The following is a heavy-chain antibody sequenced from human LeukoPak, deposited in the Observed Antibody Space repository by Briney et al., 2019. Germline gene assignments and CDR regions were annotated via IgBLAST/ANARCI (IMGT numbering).Heavy chain of an antibody. CDR1: GFTVITND. Sequence: GGSLRLSCAASGFTVITNDMTWVRQAPGKGLEWVSSISSSSSYIYYADSVKGRFTISRDNAKNSLYLQMNSLRAEDTAVYYCAREYTAVAGTYFDYWGQGTLVTVSS. CDR3: AREYTAVAGTYFDY. CDR2: ISSSSSYI. J-gene: IGHJ4*02. V-gene: IGHV3-21*01. D-gene: IGHD6-19*01.